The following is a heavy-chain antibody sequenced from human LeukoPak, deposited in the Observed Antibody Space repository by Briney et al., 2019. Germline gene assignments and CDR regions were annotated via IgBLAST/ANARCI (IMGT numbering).Heavy chain of an antibody. Sequence: GGSLGLSCAASGFTFSSYAMSWVRQAPGKGLEWVSAISSSGGSTYYADSVKGRFTISRDNSKNTLYLQMNSLRAEDTAVYYCAKDTMVRGVFDYWGQGTLVTVSS. J-gene: IGHJ4*02. CDR2: ISSSGGST. D-gene: IGHD3-10*01. V-gene: IGHV3-23*01. CDR3: AKDTMVRGVFDY. CDR1: GFTFSSYA.